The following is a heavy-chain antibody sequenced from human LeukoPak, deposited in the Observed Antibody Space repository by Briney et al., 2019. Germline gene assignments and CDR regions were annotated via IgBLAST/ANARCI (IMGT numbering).Heavy chain of an antibody. D-gene: IGHD6-13*01. Sequence: GGSLRLSCAASGFTFGSYGMHWVRQAPGKGLEWVAVISYDGSNKYYADSVKGRFTISRDNSKNTLYLQMNSLRAEDTAVYYCARQIAAAGQIDYWGQGTLVTVSS. V-gene: IGHV3-30*19. CDR3: ARQIAAAGQIDY. CDR1: GFTFGSYG. J-gene: IGHJ4*02. CDR2: ISYDGSNK.